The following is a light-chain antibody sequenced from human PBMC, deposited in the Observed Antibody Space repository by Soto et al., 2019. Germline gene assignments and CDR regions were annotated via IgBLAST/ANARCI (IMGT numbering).Light chain of an antibody. CDR2: SDT. V-gene: IGLV1-44*01. J-gene: IGLJ1*01. CDR3: AARDDRLNGHV. CDR1: GSNVGSNG. Sequence: QSVLTQPPSLSATPGQRVTISCSGGGSNVGSNGVEWFQQLPGAAPQLLIYSDTERPSGVPDRFSGSRAGTSASLAISGLQSEDEADYYCAARDDRLNGHVFGSGTKGTVL.